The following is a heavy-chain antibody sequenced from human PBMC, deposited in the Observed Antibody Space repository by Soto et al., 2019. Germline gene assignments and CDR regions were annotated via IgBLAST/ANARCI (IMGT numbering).Heavy chain of an antibody. CDR1: GGSFSGYY. D-gene: IGHD2-8*01. CDR3: ARGRSVVLMVYARGPWLP. Sequence: SETLSLTCAVYGGSFSGYYWSWIHQPPGKGLEWIGEINHSGGTNYNPSLKSRVTISVDTSKNQFSLKLSSVTAADTAVYYCARGRSVVLMVYARGPWLPWGQGTLVTVSS. V-gene: IGHV4-34*01. CDR2: INHSGGT. J-gene: IGHJ5*02.